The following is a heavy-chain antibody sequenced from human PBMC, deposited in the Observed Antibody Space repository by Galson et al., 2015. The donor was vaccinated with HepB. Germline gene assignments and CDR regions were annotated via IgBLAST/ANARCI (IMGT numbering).Heavy chain of an antibody. CDR3: ARGGGSGTMIVVDIFDY. CDR1: GYTFTSYA. Sequence: SVKVSCKASGYTFTSYAMNWVRQAPGQGLEWMGWINTNTGNPTYAQGFTERFVFSLDTSVSTAYLQISSLKAEDTAVYYCARGGGSGTMIVVDIFDYWGQGTLVTVSS. J-gene: IGHJ4*02. CDR2: INTNTGNP. D-gene: IGHD3-22*01. V-gene: IGHV7-4-1*02.